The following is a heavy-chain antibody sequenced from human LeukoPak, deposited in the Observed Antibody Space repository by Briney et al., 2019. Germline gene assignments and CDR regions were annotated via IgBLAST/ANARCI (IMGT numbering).Heavy chain of an antibody. J-gene: IGHJ4*02. V-gene: IGHV4-39*01. D-gene: IGHD3-22*01. CDR2: IYYSGST. CDR1: DGSISSTSYY. Sequence: SETLSLTCTVSDGSISSTSYYWGWIRQPPGKGLEWIGSIYYSGSTYYSPSLKSRVAISVDTSKNQFSLKLSSVTAADTAVYYRARSDYYDSSGYYYWGQGTLVTVSS. CDR3: ARSDYYDSSGYYY.